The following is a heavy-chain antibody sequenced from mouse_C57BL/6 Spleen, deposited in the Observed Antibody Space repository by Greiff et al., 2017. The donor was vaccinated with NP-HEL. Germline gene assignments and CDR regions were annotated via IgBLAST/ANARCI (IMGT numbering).Heavy chain of an antibody. D-gene: IGHD1-1*01. J-gene: IGHJ1*03. CDR1: GYSITSGYY. V-gene: IGHV3-6*01. Sequence: EVQLQESGPGLVKPSQSLSLTCSVTGYSITSGYYWNWIRQFPGNKLEWMGYISYDGSNNYNPSLKNRISITRDTSKNQFFLKLNSVTTEDTATYYCARPLYYYGSSPEDFDVWGTGTTVTVSS. CDR3: ARPLYYYGSSPEDFDV. CDR2: ISYDGSN.